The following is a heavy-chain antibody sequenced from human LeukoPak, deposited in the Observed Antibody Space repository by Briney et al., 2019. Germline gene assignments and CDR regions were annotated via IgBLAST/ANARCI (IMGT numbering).Heavy chain of an antibody. Sequence: GGSLRLSRAASGFTFSSYAMSWVRQAPGKGLEWVSTISNSDGSTYYADSVKGRFTISRDNSENTLYLQMNSLRAEDTAVYYCAKATGYLLWGQGTLVTVSS. V-gene: IGHV3-23*01. J-gene: IGHJ4*02. CDR1: GFTFSSYA. CDR3: AKATGYLL. D-gene: IGHD1-14*01. CDR2: ISNSDGST.